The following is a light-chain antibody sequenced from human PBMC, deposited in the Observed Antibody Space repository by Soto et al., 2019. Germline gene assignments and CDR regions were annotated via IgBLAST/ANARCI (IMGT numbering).Light chain of an antibody. CDR3: QQYNNRWT. J-gene: IGKJ1*01. Sequence: EIVMTQSPATLSVSPGERVTLSCRASQSVSSMLAWYQQKPGQAPRLLIYGASTRATGIPARFSGSGSGTEFTLTISSLQSEDFAVYYCQQYNNRWTFGQGTKVEIK. CDR2: GAS. V-gene: IGKV3-15*01. CDR1: QSVSSM.